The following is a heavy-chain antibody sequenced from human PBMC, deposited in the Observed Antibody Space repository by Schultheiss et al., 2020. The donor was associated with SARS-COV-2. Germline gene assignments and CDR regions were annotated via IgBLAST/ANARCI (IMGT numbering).Heavy chain of an antibody. CDR2: INHSGST. CDR1: GGSFSGYY. CDR3: ARRVAVAETRFRRAFDI. Sequence: SETLSLTCAVYGGSFSGYYWSWIRQPPGKGPEWIGEINHSGSTNYNPSLKSRVTISVDTSKNQFSLKLSSVTAADTAVYYCARRVAVAETRFRRAFDIWGQGTMVTVSS. J-gene: IGHJ3*02. V-gene: IGHV4-34*01. D-gene: IGHD6-19*01.